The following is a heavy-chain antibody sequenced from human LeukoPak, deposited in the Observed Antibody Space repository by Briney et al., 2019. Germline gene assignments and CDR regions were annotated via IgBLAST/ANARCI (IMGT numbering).Heavy chain of an antibody. D-gene: IGHD3-22*01. CDR2: INHSGST. V-gene: IGHV4-34*01. J-gene: IGHJ4*02. CDR1: SGSFSGYY. CDR3: ARARLGTMIVVTLYFDY. Sequence: SETLSLTCAVYSGSFSGYYWNWIRQPPGKGLEWIGEINHSGSTNYNPSLKSRVTISVDTSKNQFSLKLSSVTAADTAVYYCARARLGTMIVVTLYFDYWGQGTLVTVSS.